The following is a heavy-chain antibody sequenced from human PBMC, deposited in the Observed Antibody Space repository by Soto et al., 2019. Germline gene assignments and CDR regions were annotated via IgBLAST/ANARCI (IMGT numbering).Heavy chain of an antibody. CDR3: TRPTYYYDSSGYYYGGQFDY. V-gene: IGHV3-73*01. CDR1: GFTFSGSA. J-gene: IGHJ4*02. Sequence: GGSLRLSCAASGFTFSGSAMHWVRQASGKGLEWVGRIRSKANSYATAYAASVKGRFTISRDDSKNTAYLQMNSLKTEDTAVYYCTRPTYYYDSSGYYYGGQFDYWGQGTLVTVS. CDR2: IRSKANSYAT. D-gene: IGHD3-22*01.